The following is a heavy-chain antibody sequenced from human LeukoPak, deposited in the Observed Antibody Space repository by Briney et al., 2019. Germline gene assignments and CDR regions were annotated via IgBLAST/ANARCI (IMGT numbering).Heavy chain of an antibody. V-gene: IGHV3-23*01. CDR1: GFTVSVYA. D-gene: IGHD5/OR15-5a*01. CDR2: ISGSGG. CDR3: AKAASSSSRSPNDY. J-gene: IGHJ4*02. Sequence: PGGSLRLSCTASGFTVSVYAMNWVRQAPGKGLEWVAAISGSGGYYADSVKGRFTISRDTSENTLYLQMRGLRAEDTAVYYCAKAASSSSRSPNDYWGQGTLVTVSS.